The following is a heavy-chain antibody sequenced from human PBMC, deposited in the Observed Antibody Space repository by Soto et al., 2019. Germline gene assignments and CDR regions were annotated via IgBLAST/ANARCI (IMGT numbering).Heavy chain of an antibody. D-gene: IGHD4-17*01. CDR3: AHCTLHDYGDYDPGTSHVFDS. Sequence: SGPTLVNPTQTLTLTCTFSGFSLSTSGVGVGWIRQPPGKALEWLALIYGDNDKRYSPSLKTRLTITKDTSKNQVVLTMTNMDPVDTATYYCAHCTLHDYGDYDPGTSHVFDSWGQGTLVTVSS. J-gene: IGHJ4*02. CDR1: GFSLSTSGVG. CDR2: IYGDNDK. V-gene: IGHV2-5*02.